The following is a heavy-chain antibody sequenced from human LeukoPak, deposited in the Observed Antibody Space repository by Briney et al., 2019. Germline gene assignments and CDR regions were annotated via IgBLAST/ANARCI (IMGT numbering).Heavy chain of an antibody. CDR3: ASGPSYSGSNEYFDS. CDR1: GYTFTSYY. Sequence: ASVKVSCKASGYTFTSYYMHWVRQAPGQGLGWMGWINTNTGNPTYAQDYTGRFVFSLDTSVSTTYLQISRLKAEDTAVYYCASGPSYSGSNEYFDSWGQGTLVTVSS. D-gene: IGHD1-26*01. CDR2: INTNTGNP. V-gene: IGHV7-4-1*02. J-gene: IGHJ4*02.